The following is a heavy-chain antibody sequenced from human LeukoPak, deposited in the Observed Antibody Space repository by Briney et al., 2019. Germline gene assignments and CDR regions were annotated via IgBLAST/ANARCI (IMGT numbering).Heavy chain of an antibody. V-gene: IGHV4-30-4*01. Sequence: SETLSLTCTVSGGSISSGDYYWSWIRQPPGKGLEWIGYIYYSGSTYYNPSLKSRVTISVDTSKNQFSLKLSSVTAADTAVYYCARDCSGGSCYGAFDIWGQGTMVTVSS. CDR1: GGSISSGDYY. CDR2: IYYSGST. D-gene: IGHD2-15*01. J-gene: IGHJ3*02. CDR3: ARDCSGGSCYGAFDI.